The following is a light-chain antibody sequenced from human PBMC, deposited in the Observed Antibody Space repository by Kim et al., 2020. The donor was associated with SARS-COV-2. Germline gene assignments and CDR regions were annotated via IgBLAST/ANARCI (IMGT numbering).Light chain of an antibody. CDR3: QSYDSSNPCV. Sequence: VITSSPPCRGRIASTSAQWYPQRPGSAPTTLISAANQRPSGVPAPFSGSIDSSSKPASLTISALKTEDDADYYSQSYDSSNPCVFGGGTRLTAL. CDR2: AAN. V-gene: IGLV6-57*03. J-gene: IGLJ7*02. CDR1: RGRIASTS.